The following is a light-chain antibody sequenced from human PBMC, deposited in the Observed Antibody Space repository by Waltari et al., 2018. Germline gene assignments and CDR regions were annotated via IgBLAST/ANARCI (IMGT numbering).Light chain of an antibody. CDR1: KSVTNN. CDR3: QQYNYWPAPT. J-gene: IGKJ2*01. CDR2: GAS. Sequence: EIVMTQSPATLSVSPGERVTLSCRASKSVTNNLAWYQQKPGQAPRLLIYGASTRATGVPARFSGTGSGTDFTLTISSLQSEDFAVYSCQQYNYWPAPTFGQGTKLEIK. V-gene: IGKV3-15*01.